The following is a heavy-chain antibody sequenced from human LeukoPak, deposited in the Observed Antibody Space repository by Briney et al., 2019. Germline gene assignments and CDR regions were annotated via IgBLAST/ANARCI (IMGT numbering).Heavy chain of an antibody. CDR2: IYYSGST. Sequence: PSETLSLTCTVSGGSISSSSYYWGWIRQPPGKGLEWIGSIYYSGSTYYNPSLKSRVTISVDTSKNQFSLKLSSVTAADTAVYYCARDLSRWLQSNWFDPWGQGTLVTVSS. V-gene: IGHV4-39*07. CDR3: ARDLSRWLQSNWFDP. J-gene: IGHJ5*02. D-gene: IGHD5-24*01. CDR1: GGSISSSSYY.